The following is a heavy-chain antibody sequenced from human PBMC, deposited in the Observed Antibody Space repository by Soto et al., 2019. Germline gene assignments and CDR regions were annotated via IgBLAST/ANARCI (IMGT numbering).Heavy chain of an antibody. Sequence: PSETLSLTCAVSGGSISSSNWWSGVRQPPGKGREWIGEIYYSGSTNYNPSLKSRVTISVDKSKNQFSLKLSSVTAADTAVYYCASPYCSGGSCYSDDAFDIWGQGTMVTVSS. D-gene: IGHD2-15*01. V-gene: IGHV4-4*02. CDR2: IYYSGST. CDR1: GGSISSSNW. CDR3: ASPYCSGGSCYSDDAFDI. J-gene: IGHJ3*02.